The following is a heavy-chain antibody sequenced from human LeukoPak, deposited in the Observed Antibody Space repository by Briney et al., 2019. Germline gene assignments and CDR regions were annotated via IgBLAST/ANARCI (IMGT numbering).Heavy chain of an antibody. CDR2: IYSGGKT. CDR1: GFTVSSNY. J-gene: IGHJ1*01. CDR3: ATYSSSNGREFQY. D-gene: IGHD2-2*01. Sequence: GGSLRLSCAASGFTVSSNYMTWVRQAPGKGLEWVSVIYSGGKTYYADSVKGRFTISRDNAKNSLYLQMNSLRAEDTAVYYCATYSSSNGREFQYWGQGTLVTVSS. V-gene: IGHV3-53*01.